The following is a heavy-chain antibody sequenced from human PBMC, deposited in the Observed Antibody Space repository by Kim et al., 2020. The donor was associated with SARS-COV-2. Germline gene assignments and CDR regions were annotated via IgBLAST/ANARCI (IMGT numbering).Heavy chain of an antibody. Sequence: SETLSLTCTVSGGSISSYYWSWIRQPPGKGLEWIGYIYYSGSTNYNPSLKSRVTISVDTSKNQFSLKLSSVTAADTAVYYCARGLQDSSGYYADDYYYYYGMDVWGQGTTVTVSS. CDR1: GGSISSYY. V-gene: IGHV4-59*01. D-gene: IGHD3-22*01. CDR3: ARGLQDSSGYYADDYYYYYGMDV. CDR2: IYYSGST. J-gene: IGHJ6*02.